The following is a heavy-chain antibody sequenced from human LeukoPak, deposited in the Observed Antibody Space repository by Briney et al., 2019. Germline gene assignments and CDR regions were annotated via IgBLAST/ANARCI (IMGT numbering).Heavy chain of an antibody. Sequence: PGGSLRLSCAASGFTFSTFAMTWVRQAPGKGLEWVSAISGSGDSTSYADSVKGRFSISRDNSKNMLYLQMSSLRAEDTAVYYCAKVPYSANYYFDYWGQGTLVTVPS. D-gene: IGHD1-26*01. J-gene: IGHJ4*02. V-gene: IGHV3-23*01. CDR3: AKVPYSANYYFDY. CDR1: GFTFSTFA. CDR2: ISGSGDST.